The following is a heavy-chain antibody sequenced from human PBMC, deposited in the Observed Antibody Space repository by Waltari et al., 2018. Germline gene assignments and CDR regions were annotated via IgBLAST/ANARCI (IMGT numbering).Heavy chain of an antibody. V-gene: IGHV3-33*01. J-gene: IGHJ6*02. CDR3: ARPVAAAGNYGMDV. CDR2: IWFDGSHQ. D-gene: IGHD6-13*01. CDR1: GFSFSSYD. Sequence: QVQLVESGGGVVQPGRSLRLSCATSGFSFSSYDIEWVRQAPGKGLGWVALIWFDGSHQYYTDSVKGRFTVSRDNAKNSLFLQMSSLRVEDTAVYYCARPVAAAGNYGMDVWGQGTTVTVSS.